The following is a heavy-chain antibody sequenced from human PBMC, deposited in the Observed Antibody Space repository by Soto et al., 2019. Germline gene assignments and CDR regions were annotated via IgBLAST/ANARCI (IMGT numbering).Heavy chain of an antibody. D-gene: IGHD2-2*01. Sequence: GGSLRLSCAASGFTSSSYSMNWVRQAPGKGLEWVSYIRSSGSPIYYADSVKGRFTISRDYAKNSLYLQMNNLRVEDTAVYYCVRDPHALDYWGQGTLVTVSS. CDR1: GFTSSSYS. V-gene: IGHV3-48*01. CDR3: VRDPHALDY. CDR2: IRSSGSPI. J-gene: IGHJ4*02.